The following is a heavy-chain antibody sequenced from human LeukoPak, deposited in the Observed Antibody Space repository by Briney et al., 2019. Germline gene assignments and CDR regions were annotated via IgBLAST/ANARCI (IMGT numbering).Heavy chain of an antibody. CDR1: GYTFTNYG. CDR3: ARAPTYYDILTGPYYFDY. CDR2: IIPIFGTA. V-gene: IGHV1-69*06. Sequence: ASVKVSCKASGYTFTNYGISWVRQAPGQGLEWMGGIIPIFGTANYAQKFQGRVTITADKSTSTAYMELSSLRSEDTAVYYCARAPTYYDILTGPYYFDYWGQGTLVTVSS. D-gene: IGHD3-9*01. J-gene: IGHJ4*02.